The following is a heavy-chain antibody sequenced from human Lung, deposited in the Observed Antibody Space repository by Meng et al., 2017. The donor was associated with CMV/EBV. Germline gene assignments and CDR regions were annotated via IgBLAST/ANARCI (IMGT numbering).Heavy chain of an antibody. CDR2: IHSSGST. Sequence: GRLQESGQGLVKPSQTLSLTCIVSGGSISSGGYYWSWIRQHPGKGLEWIGYIHSSGSTYYNPSLRSRLTISVDTSKNQFSLKLSSVTAADTAVYYCARASYGSGSPLGESWFDPWGQGTLVTVSS. J-gene: IGHJ5*02. CDR3: ARASYGSGSPLGESWFDP. CDR1: GGSISSGGYY. D-gene: IGHD3-10*01. V-gene: IGHV4-31*03.